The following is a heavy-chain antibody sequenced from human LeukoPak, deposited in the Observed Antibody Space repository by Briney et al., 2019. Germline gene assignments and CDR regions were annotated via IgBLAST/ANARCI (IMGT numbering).Heavy chain of an antibody. CDR1: GFTFSSYS. CDR2: ISSSSYI. J-gene: IGHJ3*02. CDR3: ARNLWYSSSWYGAFDI. D-gene: IGHD6-13*01. Sequence: GGSLRLSCAASGFTFSSYSMNWVRQAPGKGLEWVSSISSSSYIYYADSVKGRSTISRDNSKNTLYLQMNSLRAEDTAVYYCARNLWYSSSWYGAFDIWGQGTLVTVSS. V-gene: IGHV3-21*01.